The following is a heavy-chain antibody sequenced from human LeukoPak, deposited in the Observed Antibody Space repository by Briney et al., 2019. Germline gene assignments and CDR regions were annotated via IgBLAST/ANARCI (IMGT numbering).Heavy chain of an antibody. CDR2: ISGSGGST. V-gene: IGHV3-23*01. CDR1: GCTFSSYA. D-gene: IGHD6-19*01. Sequence: GGSLRLSCAASGCTFSSYAMSWVRQAPGKGLEWVSAISGSGGSTYYADSVKGRFTISRDNSKNTLYLQMNSLRAEDTAVYYCAKDRTVGYSSGWSDYWGQGTLVTVSS. J-gene: IGHJ4*02. CDR3: AKDRTVGYSSGWSDY.